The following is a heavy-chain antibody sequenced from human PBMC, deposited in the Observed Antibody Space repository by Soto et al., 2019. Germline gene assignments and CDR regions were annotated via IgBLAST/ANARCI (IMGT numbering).Heavy chain of an antibody. V-gene: IGHV4-59*01. Sequence: QVQLQESGAGLVKPSETLSLTCTVSGGSISSYYWSWIRQPPGKGLEWIGYISYNGNTNYNPSLKSRVTISIDTSKNQFSLTLISVTAADTAVYYCARTESGTYSWFDPWGQGTLVTVS. CDR2: ISYNGNT. J-gene: IGHJ5*02. D-gene: IGHD1-26*01. CDR3: ARTESGTYSWFDP. CDR1: GGSISSYY.